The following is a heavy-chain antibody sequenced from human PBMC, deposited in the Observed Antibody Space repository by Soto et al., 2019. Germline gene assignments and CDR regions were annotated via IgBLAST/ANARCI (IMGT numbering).Heavy chain of an antibody. CDR3: ATSNWFDP. Sequence: QLQLQESGPGLVKPSETLSLTCTVSGGSISSRGYYWGWIRQPPGQRLEGIGTLYYSGSTYHNPSLTRQVTISVDTSKNQFSLKLSSVTAADTAVYYCATSNWFDPWGQGTLVTVSS. V-gene: IGHV4-39*01. CDR1: GGSISSRGYY. CDR2: LYYSGST. J-gene: IGHJ5*02.